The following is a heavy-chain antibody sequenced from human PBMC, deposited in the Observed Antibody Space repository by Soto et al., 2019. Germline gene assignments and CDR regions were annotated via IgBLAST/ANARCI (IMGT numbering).Heavy chain of an antibody. CDR1: GLTFTNAW. Sequence: EVQLVDSGGGLVNPGGSLRLSCEASGLTFTNAWMAWVRQAPGKGLEWVGRIKSKGSGGTTDYAAPVKGRFTILRDDSSDTVYLQMNGLKTEDTGVYYCAWSGYNWFGSWVQGSLVTVSS. CDR2: IKSKGSGGTT. V-gene: IGHV3-15*01. CDR3: AWSGYNWFGS. J-gene: IGHJ5*01. D-gene: IGHD3-3*01.